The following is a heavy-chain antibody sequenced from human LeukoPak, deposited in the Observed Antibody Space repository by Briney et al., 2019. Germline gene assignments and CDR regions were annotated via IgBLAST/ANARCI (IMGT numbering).Heavy chain of an antibody. CDR2: IIPILGIA. CDR1: GGTFSSYA. V-gene: IGHV1-69*04. Sequence: GASVKVSCKASGGTFSSYAISWVRQAPGQGLEWMGRIIPILGIANYARKFQGRVTITADKSTSTAYMELSSLRSEDTAVYYCARDGNYYDSSGYYNYWGQGTLVTVSS. J-gene: IGHJ4*02. CDR3: ARDGNYYDSSGYYNY. D-gene: IGHD3-22*01.